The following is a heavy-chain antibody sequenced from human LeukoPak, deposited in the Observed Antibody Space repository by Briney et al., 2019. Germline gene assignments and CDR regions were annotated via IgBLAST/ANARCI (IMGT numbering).Heavy chain of an antibody. J-gene: IGHJ4*02. V-gene: IGHV3-21*01. D-gene: IGHD3-22*01. Sequence: GGSLRLSCAASGFTFSSFSMNCVRQAPGGGVEWVSSISSSSSYIYYANSVKGRFTISRDNAKNSLYLQMNNLRAEDTAVYYCARDHYYSDTSGYYGSYYWGQGTLVTVSS. CDR3: ARDHYYSDTSGYYGSYY. CDR2: ISSSSSYI. CDR1: GFTFSSFS.